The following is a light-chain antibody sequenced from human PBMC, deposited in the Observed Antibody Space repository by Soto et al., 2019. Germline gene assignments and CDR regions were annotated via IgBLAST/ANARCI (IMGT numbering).Light chain of an antibody. Sequence: QSVLTQPASVSGSPGQSITISCTGTSSDVGSSNLVSWYQHHPGKAPKLIIYEAIKRPSGVSDRFSGSKSGNTASLTISGLQGDDESDYYCSSYTSSSTLYVFGKGTKVTVL. CDR1: SSDVGSSNL. V-gene: IGLV2-14*02. CDR3: SSYTSSSTLYV. J-gene: IGLJ1*01. CDR2: EAI.